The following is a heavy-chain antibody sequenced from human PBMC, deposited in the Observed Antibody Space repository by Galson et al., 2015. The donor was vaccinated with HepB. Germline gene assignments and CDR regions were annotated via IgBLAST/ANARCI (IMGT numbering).Heavy chain of an antibody. CDR2: VPPKNGNT. J-gene: IGHJ4*02. CDR3: ARDAQSNGNYVADY. Sequence: SVKVSCKASGYLFTSYGLSWVRQAPGQGLEWMGWVPPKNGNTHYAQKFQGRVTMTAETSTMTAYMELRSLSSDDTAVYFCARDAQSNGNYVADYWGQGTRVIVPS. V-gene: IGHV1-18*01. CDR1: GYLFTSYG. D-gene: IGHD2-8*01.